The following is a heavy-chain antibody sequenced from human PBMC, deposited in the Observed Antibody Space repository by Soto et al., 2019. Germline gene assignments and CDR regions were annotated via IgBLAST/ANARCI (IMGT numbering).Heavy chain of an antibody. CDR2: ISAYNGNT. J-gene: IGHJ6*03. CDR3: ARDQGYCSSTSCYAQGRYYYYYMDV. CDR1: GYTFTSYG. V-gene: IGHV1-18*01. D-gene: IGHD2-2*01. Sequence: QVQLVQSGAEVKKPGASVKVSCKASGYTFTSYGISWVRQAPGQGLEWMGWISAYNGNTNYAQKLQGRVTMTTDTSTSTAYMELRSLRSDDTAVYYCARDQGYCSSTSCYAQGRYYYYYMDVWDKGTTVTVSS.